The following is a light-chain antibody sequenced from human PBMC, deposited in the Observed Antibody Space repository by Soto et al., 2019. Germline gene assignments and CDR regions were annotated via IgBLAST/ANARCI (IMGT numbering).Light chain of an antibody. CDR3: CSYTSSSTLYV. V-gene: IGLV2-14*01. CDR2: EVS. J-gene: IGLJ1*01. Sequence: QSALTQSASVSGSPGQSITISCTGTSSDIGAYKFVSWYQQHPGKAPKLIIYEVSNRPSGVSNRFSGSKSGNTASLTISGLQAEDEADYYCCSYTSSSTLYVFGNGTKVTVL. CDR1: SSDIGAYKF.